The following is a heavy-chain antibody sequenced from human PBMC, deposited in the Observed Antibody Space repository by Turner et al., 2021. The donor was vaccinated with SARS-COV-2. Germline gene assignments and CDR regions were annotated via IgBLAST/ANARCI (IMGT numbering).Heavy chain of an antibody. CDR2: IYHSGST. CDR1: GGSISRSSYY. J-gene: IGHJ3*02. Sequence: QLQLQESGPGLVKPSETLSLTCTVSGGSISRSSYYWGWIRQPPGKGLEWIGTIYHSGSTYYNPSLKSRVTISVDTSKNQFSLKLSSVTAADTAVYYCASRLITMIVVVKDLSAFDIWGQGTMVTVSS. CDR3: ASRLITMIVVVKDLSAFDI. V-gene: IGHV4-39*01. D-gene: IGHD3-22*01.